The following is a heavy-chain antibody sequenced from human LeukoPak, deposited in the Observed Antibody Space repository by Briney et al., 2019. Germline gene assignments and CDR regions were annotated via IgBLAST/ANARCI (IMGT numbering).Heavy chain of an antibody. CDR3: ARETIIFGGTDY. CDR1: GFTLSSYS. D-gene: IGHD3/OR15-3a*01. CDR2: ISYDGSKK. Sequence: GGSLRLSCAASGFTLSSYSMHWVRQAPGKGLEWVALISYDGSKKYYADSVKGRFTISRDNSKNTQSLQMNSLRDEDTAVYYCARETIIFGGTDYWGQGTLVTVSS. J-gene: IGHJ4*02. V-gene: IGHV3-30*04.